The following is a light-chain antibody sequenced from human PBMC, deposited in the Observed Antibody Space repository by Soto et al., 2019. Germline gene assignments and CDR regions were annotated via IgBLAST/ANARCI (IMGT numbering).Light chain of an antibody. CDR1: QSVGTN. Sequence: EVVMTQSPATVSVSPGERTSLSSMASQSVGTNLGWYQQKPGQAPRLLISKTSTRATGVPARFSGSGSGTEFTVTISSLQSEDIAVYYCQQYANWPLTFGGGTKVDI. CDR3: QQYANWPLT. CDR2: KTS. V-gene: IGKV3-15*01. J-gene: IGKJ4*02.